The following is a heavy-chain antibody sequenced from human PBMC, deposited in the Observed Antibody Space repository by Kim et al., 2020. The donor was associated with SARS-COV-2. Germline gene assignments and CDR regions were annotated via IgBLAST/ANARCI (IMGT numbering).Heavy chain of an antibody. V-gene: IGHV1-3*01. J-gene: IGHJ4*02. Sequence: ASVKVSCKASGYTFTSYAMHWVRQAPGQRLEWMGWINAGNGVTKHSQQFQGRVTITRDTSASTAYMELSSLRSEDTAVYYCARGVGSTPPHDYWGQGTLVTVSS. CDR1: GYTFTSYA. D-gene: IGHD1-26*01. CDR3: ARGVGSTPPHDY. CDR2: INAGNGVT.